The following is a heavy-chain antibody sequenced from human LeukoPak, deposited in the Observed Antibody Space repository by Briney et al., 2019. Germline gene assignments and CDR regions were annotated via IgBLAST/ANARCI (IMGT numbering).Heavy chain of an antibody. D-gene: IGHD3-10*01. CDR1: GFTFDDYA. Sequence: GGSLRLSCAASGFTFDDYAMHWVRQAPGKGLEWVSLISGDGGSTYYADAVKGRFTTSRDNAKNSLHLQMNSLRAEDTAIYYCARVRGYGSESFDYWGQGTLVTVSS. J-gene: IGHJ4*02. CDR3: ARVRGYGSESFDY. CDR2: ISGDGGST. V-gene: IGHV3-43*02.